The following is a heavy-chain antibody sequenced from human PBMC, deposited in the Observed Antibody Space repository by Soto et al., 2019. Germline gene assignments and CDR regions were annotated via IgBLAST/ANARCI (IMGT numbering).Heavy chain of an antibody. CDR2: ISGSGGST. Sequence: PGGSLRLSCEASGFTFSTYAMSWVRQAPGKGLEWVSSISGSGGSTYYADSVKGRFTISRDNSKNTLYLQMNSLRAEDTALYFCAKRKAGTIDYWGQGTLVTVSS. D-gene: IGHD6-19*01. J-gene: IGHJ4*02. CDR1: GFTFSTYA. V-gene: IGHV3-23*01. CDR3: AKRKAGTIDY.